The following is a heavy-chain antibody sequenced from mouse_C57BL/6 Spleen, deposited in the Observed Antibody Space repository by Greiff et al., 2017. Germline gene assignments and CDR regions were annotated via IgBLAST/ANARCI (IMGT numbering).Heavy chain of an antibody. CDR1: GYTFTDYN. V-gene: IGHV1-18*01. J-gene: IGHJ3*01. CDR2: INPNNGGT. Sequence: CKASGYTFTDYNMDWVKQSHGKSLEWIGDINPNNGGTIYNQKFKGKATLTVDKSSSTAYMELRSLTSEDTAVYYCARSDYYGSSFAYWGQGTLVTVSA. D-gene: IGHD1-1*01. CDR3: ARSDYYGSSFAY.